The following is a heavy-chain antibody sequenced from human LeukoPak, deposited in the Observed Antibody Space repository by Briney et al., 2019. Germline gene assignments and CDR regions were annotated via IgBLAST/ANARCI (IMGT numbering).Heavy chain of an antibody. CDR1: GGSISSGGYY. V-gene: IGHV4-31*03. Sequence: SETLSLTCTVSGGSISSGGYYWSWIRQHPGKGLEWIGYIYYSGSTYYNPSLKSRVTISVDTSKNQFSLKLRSVTAADTAVYYCARARPHYDFWSGYGGYMDVWGKGTTVTVSS. D-gene: IGHD3-3*01. CDR2: IYYSGST. J-gene: IGHJ6*03. CDR3: ARARPHYDFWSGYGGYMDV.